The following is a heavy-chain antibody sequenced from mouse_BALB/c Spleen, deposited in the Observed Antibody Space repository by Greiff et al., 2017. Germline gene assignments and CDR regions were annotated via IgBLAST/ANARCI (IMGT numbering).Heavy chain of an antibody. V-gene: IGHV6-6*02. D-gene: IGHD1-2*01. CDR3: TTTATYWYFDV. CDR1: GFTFSNYW. CDR2: IRLKSNNYAT. Sequence: EVQLVESGGGLVQPGGSMKLSCVASGFTFSNYWMNWVRQSPEKGLEWVAEIRLKSNNYATHYAESVKGRFTISRDDSKSSVYLQMNNLRAEDTGIYYCTTTATYWYFDVWGAGTTVTVSS. J-gene: IGHJ1*01.